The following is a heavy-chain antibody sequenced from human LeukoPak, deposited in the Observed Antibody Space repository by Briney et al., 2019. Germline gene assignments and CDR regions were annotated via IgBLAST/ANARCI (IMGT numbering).Heavy chain of an antibody. J-gene: IGHJ6*02. D-gene: IGHD2-2*01. Sequence: ASVKVSCKASGYTFTSYGISWVRQAPGQGLEWMGWISAYNGNTNYAQNLQGRVTMTTDTSTSTAYMELRSLRSDDTVVYYCARDQGLVRNCSSTSCYDYYYYYYGMDVWGQGTTVTVSS. V-gene: IGHV1-18*01. CDR1: GYTFTSYG. CDR3: ARDQGLVRNCSSTSCYDYYYYYYGMDV. CDR2: ISAYNGNT.